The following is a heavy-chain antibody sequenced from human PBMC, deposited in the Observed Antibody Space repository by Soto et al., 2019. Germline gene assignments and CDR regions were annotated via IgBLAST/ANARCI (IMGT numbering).Heavy chain of an antibody. CDR3: AKEETAIGTPLFKY. D-gene: IGHD5-18*01. CDR2: ISAGGGDT. J-gene: IGHJ4*02. CDR1: GFIFSDYG. Sequence: EVHLVDSGGGLVQPGGSLRLSCAASGFIFSDYGMSWVRQAPGKGLEWVSGISAGGGDTYYAASVRGRFTISRDNSKKTLYLQMNSLRVDDTAIYYCAKEETAIGTPLFKYWGQGTLVTVSS. V-gene: IGHV3-23*04.